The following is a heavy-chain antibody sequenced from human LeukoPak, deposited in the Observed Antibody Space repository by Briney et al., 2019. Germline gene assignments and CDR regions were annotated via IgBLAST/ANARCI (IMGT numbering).Heavy chain of an antibody. CDR2: IYYSGNT. CDR3: ARGRIAAAGRRWFDP. J-gene: IGHJ5*02. V-gene: IGHV4-39*07. CDR1: GDSISTSNSY. D-gene: IGHD6-13*01. Sequence: SETLSLTCTVSGDSISTSNSYWGWIRQPPGKGLEWIGSIYYSGNTYYNASLKSRVTISVDTSKNQFSLKLSSVTAADTAVYYCARGRIAAAGRRWFDPWGQGTLVTVSS.